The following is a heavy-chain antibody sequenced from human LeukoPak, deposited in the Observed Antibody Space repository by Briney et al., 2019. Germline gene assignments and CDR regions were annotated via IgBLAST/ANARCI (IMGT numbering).Heavy chain of an antibody. CDR1: GGSISSSSYN. D-gene: IGHD6-13*01. J-gene: IGHJ5*02. CDR2: IYYSGKA. CDR3: ARHVPGEYSSRFNWFDP. Sequence: PSETLSLTCTVSGGSISSSSYNWVWIRQPPGKGLEGFGSIYYSGKAYYNPSLKSRVTISVDTSKNQFSLKLSSVTAADTAVYYCARHVPGEYSSRFNWFDPWGQGTLVTVSS. V-gene: IGHV4-39*01.